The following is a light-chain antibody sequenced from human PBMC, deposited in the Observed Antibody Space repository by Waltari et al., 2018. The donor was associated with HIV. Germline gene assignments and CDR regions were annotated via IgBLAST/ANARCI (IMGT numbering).Light chain of an antibody. Sequence: SVVTQPASVSGFPGQSVTISCTGTGSDVGYGNFVYWYQQHPGKAPKVILFEVDSRASGVDDRFSGSKSGNTASLTISGLRTEDEANYYCSSFTKDFTVIFGGGTKVTIL. J-gene: IGLJ2*01. V-gene: IGLV2-14*03. CDR3: SSFTKDFTVI. CDR1: GSDVGYGNF. CDR2: EVD.